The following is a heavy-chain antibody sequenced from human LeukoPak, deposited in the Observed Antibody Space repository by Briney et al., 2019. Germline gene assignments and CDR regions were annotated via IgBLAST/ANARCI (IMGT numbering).Heavy chain of an antibody. CDR1: GGSISSSSYY. D-gene: IGHD3-10*01. CDR2: IYYSGST. Sequence: SETLSLTCTVSGGSISSSSYYWGWIRQPPGKGLEWIGSIYYSGSTYYNPSLKSRVTISVDTSKKQFSLKLSSVTAADTAVYYCARAPYGLARGWFDPWGQGTLVTVSS. J-gene: IGHJ5*02. CDR3: ARAPYGLARGWFDP. V-gene: IGHV4-39*07.